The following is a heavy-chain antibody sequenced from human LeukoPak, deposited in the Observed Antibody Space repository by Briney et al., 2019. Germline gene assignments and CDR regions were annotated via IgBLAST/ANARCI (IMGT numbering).Heavy chain of an antibody. CDR3: ARLDWWEPLGSFDY. CDR1: GGSISSSSYY. V-gene: IGHV4-39*01. D-gene: IGHD1-26*01. CDR2: IYYSGST. J-gene: IGHJ4*02. Sequence: SETLSLTCTVSGGSISSSSYYWGWIRQPPGKGLEWIGSIYYSGSTYYNPSLKSRVTISADTSKNQFSLKLSSVTAADTAVYYCARLDWWEPLGSFDYWGQGTLVTVSS.